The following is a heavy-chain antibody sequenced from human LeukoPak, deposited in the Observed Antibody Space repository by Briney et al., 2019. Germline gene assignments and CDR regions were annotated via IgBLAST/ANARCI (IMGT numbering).Heavy chain of an antibody. D-gene: IGHD6-13*01. J-gene: IGHJ4*02. V-gene: IGHV4-4*02. CDR2: IYHSGST. Sequence: PGGSLRLSCVVSGFTVSTNYMSWVRQPPGKGLEWIGEIYHSGSTNYNPSLKSRVTISVDKSKNQFSLKLSSVTAADTAVYYCARRGYSSSWFSKKNYFDYWGQGTLVTVSS. CDR1: GFTVSTNY. CDR3: ARRGYSSSWFSKKNYFDY.